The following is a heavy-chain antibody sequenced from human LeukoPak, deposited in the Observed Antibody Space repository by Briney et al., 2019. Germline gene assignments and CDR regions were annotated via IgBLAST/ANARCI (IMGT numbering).Heavy chain of an antibody. V-gene: IGHV3-74*01. CDR1: GFTFSSHW. J-gene: IGHJ4*02. CDR2: ISSDESST. Sequence: GSLRLSCAASGFTFSSHWMHWVRQAPGKGLVWVSRISSDESSTSYADSVKGRFTISRDNAKNTLYLQMNSLRAEDTAVYYCARGGRVITAIDYWGQGTLVTVSS. D-gene: IGHD2-15*01. CDR3: ARGGRVITAIDY.